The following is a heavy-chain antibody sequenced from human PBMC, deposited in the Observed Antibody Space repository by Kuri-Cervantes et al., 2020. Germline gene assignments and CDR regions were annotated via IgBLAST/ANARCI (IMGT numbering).Heavy chain of an antibody. CDR2: ISSSRSYM. CDR1: GFTFSSYS. V-gene: IGHV3-21*01. J-gene: IGHJ4*02. CDR3: AKDGGIVVAKYYFDY. D-gene: IGHD3-22*01. Sequence: GGPLRLSCAASGFTFSSYSMNWVRQAPGKGLEWVSSISSSRSYMYYADSVKGRFTISRDNSKNTLYLQMNSLRAEDTAVYYCAKDGGIVVAKYYFDYWGQGTLVTVSS.